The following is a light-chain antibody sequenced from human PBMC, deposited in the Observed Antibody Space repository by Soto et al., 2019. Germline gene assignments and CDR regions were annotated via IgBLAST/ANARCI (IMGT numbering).Light chain of an antibody. CDR2: DAS. CDR3: QQFDGSLWT. V-gene: IGKV3-20*01. CDR1: QSVTSTH. Sequence: EMLLTQSPGTLSLSPGERATLSCRASQSVTSTHLAWYQQKPGQAPRLLIYDASTRATGIPDRFSGSGSGTDFTLTISRLEPEDFAVYCCQQFDGSLWTFGPGTKVDIK. J-gene: IGKJ1*01.